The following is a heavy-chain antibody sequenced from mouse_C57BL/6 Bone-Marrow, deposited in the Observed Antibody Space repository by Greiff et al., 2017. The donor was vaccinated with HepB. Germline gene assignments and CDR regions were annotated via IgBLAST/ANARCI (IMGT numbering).Heavy chain of an antibody. V-gene: IGHV6-3*01. J-gene: IGHJ4*01. CDR1: GFTFSNYW. CDR3: TVKTTVVAPYYAMDY. CDR2: IRLKSDNYAT. Sequence: EVKLMESGGGLVQPGGSMKLSCVASGFTFSNYWMNWVRQSPEKGLEWVAQIRLKSDNYATHYAESVKGRFTISRDDSKSSVYLQMNNLRAEDTGIYYCTVKTTVVAPYYAMDYWGQGTSVTVSS. D-gene: IGHD1-1*01.